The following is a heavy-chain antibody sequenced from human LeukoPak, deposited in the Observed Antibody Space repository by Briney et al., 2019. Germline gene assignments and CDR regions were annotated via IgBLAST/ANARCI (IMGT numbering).Heavy chain of an antibody. V-gene: IGHV4-59*12. J-gene: IGHJ5*02. Sequence: SSETLSLTCTVSGGSISSYYWSWIRQPPGKGLEWIGCIYYSGSTNYNPSLKSRVTISVDTSKNQFSLKLISVTVADTAIYYCARGQGATVPQVGKNWFDPWGQGTRVTVSS. D-gene: IGHD1-26*01. CDR2: IYYSGST. CDR1: GGSISSYY. CDR3: ARGQGATVPQVGKNWFDP.